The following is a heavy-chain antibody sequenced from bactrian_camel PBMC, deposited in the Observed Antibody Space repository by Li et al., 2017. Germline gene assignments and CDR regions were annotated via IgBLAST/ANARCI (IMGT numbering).Heavy chain of an antibody. CDR2: LDSDGGT. CDR3: AAVYGSHGGVWDERDYGY. D-gene: IGHD5*01. V-gene: IGHV3S53*01. J-gene: IGHJ6*01. CDR1: ADPYYNKHC. Sequence: HVQLVESGGGSVQAGGSLRLSCAVSADPYYNKHCRGWLRQAPGAERAGVGSLDSDGGTVRADSVMGRATISQDSAKNTLYLQLNSLKPEDTAVYYCAAVYGSHGGVWDERDYGYWGQGTQVTVS.